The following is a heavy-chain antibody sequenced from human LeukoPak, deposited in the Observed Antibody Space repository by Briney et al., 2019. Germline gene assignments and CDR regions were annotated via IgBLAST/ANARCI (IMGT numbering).Heavy chain of an antibody. CDR2: MNPNSGNT. V-gene: IGHV1-8*03. CDR1: GYTFTSYD. D-gene: IGHD5-12*01. CDR3: AIGYSGYDYYNY. J-gene: IGHJ4*02. Sequence: ASVKVSCKASGYTFTSYDINWVRQATGQGLEWMGWMNPNSGNTGYAQKFQGRVTIPRNTSLSTAYMELSSLRSEDTAVYYCAIGYSGYDYYNYWGQGTLVTVSS.